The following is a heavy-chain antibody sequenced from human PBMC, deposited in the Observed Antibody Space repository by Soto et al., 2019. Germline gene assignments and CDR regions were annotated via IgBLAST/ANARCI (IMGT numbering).Heavy chain of an antibody. Sequence: GGSLRLSCAASGFTFSSYGMHWVRQAPGKGLEWVAVISYDGSNKYYADSVKGRFTISRDNSKNTLYLQMNSLRAEDTAVYYCATNSDLTYYYDSSGYYSDYWGQGTLVTVSS. CDR3: ATNSDLTYYYDSSGYYSDY. J-gene: IGHJ4*02. CDR2: ISYDGSNK. V-gene: IGHV3-30*03. CDR1: GFTFSSYG. D-gene: IGHD3-22*01.